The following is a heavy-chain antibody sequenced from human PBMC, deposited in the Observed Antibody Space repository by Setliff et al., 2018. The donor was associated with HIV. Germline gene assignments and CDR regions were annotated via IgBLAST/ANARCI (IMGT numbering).Heavy chain of an antibody. V-gene: IGHV1-69*04. CDR3: ARDHCSSSGCYEYSYYGMDV. Sequence: SVKVSCKASGCTFTSDYINWVRQAPGQGLDWMGRIIPILGVANYAQKFQGRVTITADKSTSTAYMELSSLRSDDTAVYYCARDHCSSSGCYEYSYYGMDVWGQGTTVTVSS. CDR1: GCTFTSDY. CDR2: IIPILGVA. J-gene: IGHJ6*02. D-gene: IGHD2-2*01.